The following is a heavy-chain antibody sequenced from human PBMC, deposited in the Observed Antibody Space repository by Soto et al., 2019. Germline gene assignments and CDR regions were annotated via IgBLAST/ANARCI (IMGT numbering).Heavy chain of an antibody. J-gene: IGHJ4*02. D-gene: IGHD4-4*01. CDR2: IYHSGST. V-gene: IGHV4-30-2*01. CDR3: ARGMTTVTTIDY. Sequence: QLQLQESGSGLVKPSQTLTLTCAVSGGSISSGGYSWSWIRQPPGKGLEWIGYIYHSGSTYYNPSIKMRDTISVDRSKNQFSLKLRSVTAAYTSVYYSARGMTTVTTIDYWGQGTLVTVSS. CDR1: GGSISSGGYS.